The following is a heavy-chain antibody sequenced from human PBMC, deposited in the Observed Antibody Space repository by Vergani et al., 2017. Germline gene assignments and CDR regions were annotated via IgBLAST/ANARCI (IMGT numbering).Heavy chain of an antibody. CDR1: GESFSSLY. D-gene: IGHD3-10*01. Sequence: QVQLQQWGAGVVKPSGTLSLTCAVFGESFSSLYWSGIRQPPGKGLEWIGEINNDGHTNYNPSLESRVTVSRDTAKNQFSLNLMSVTAADTAMYYCAVRRRINLVGGEILTKRTFDYWSQGSLVTVSS. V-gene: IGHV4-34*02. CDR3: AVRRRINLVGGEILTKRTFDY. J-gene: IGHJ4*02. CDR2: INNDGHT.